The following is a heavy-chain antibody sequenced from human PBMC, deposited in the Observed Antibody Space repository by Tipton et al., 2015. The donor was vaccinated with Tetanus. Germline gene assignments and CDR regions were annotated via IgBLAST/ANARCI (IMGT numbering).Heavy chain of an antibody. CDR2: INHSGTS. J-gene: IGHJ3*02. Sequence: TLSLTCAVSGGSFSDYYWSWIRQSPGKGLEWIGEINHSGTSNYNPSLKRRVIMSVDTSKNQFSLKLSSVTAADTAVYYCARWGDASGSTNLYAFDIWGQGTMVSVSS. V-gene: IGHV4-34*01. CDR1: GGSFSDYY. D-gene: IGHD3-10*01. CDR3: ARWGDASGSTNLYAFDI.